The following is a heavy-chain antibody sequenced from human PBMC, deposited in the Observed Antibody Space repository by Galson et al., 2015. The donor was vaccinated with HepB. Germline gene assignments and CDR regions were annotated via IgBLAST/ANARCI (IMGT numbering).Heavy chain of an antibody. Sequence: SLRLSCAASGFAFSSYAMSWVRQAPGKGLEWVSAISGSGGSTYYADSVKGRFTISRDNSKNTLYLQMNSLRAEDTAVYYCAKVGVVAATYDFWSGYWNYYYYYMDVWGKGTTVTVSS. J-gene: IGHJ6*03. V-gene: IGHV3-23*01. D-gene: IGHD3-3*01. CDR3: AKVGVVAATYDFWSGYWNYYYYYMDV. CDR2: ISGSGGST. CDR1: GFAFSSYA.